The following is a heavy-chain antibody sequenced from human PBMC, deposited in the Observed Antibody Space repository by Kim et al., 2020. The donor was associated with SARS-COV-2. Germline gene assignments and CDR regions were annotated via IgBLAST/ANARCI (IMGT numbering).Heavy chain of an antibody. Sequence: YSQKFQGRVTITRDTSASTAYMELSSLRSEDTAVYYCARDDGSGWRDFDYWGQGTLVTVSS. J-gene: IGHJ4*02. D-gene: IGHD6-19*01. V-gene: IGHV1-3*01. CDR3: ARDDGSGWRDFDY.